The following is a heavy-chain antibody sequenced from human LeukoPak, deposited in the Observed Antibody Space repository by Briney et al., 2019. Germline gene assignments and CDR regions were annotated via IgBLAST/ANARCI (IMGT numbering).Heavy chain of an antibody. D-gene: IGHD2-15*01. J-gene: IGHJ4*02. Sequence: GSLRLSCAASGFTFSSYAMSWVRQPPGKGLEWIGEINHSGSTNYNPSLKSRVTISVDTSKNQFSLKLSSVTAADTAVYYCARGRGRYCSGGSCYTPLWYWGQGTLVTVSS. CDR2: INHSGST. CDR1: GFTFSSYA. CDR3: ARGRGRYCSGGSCYTPLWY. V-gene: IGHV4-34*01.